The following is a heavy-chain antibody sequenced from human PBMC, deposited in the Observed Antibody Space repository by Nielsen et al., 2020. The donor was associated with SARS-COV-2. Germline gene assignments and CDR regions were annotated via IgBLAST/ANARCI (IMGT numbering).Heavy chain of an antibody. CDR3: AREFDSSGSLDY. CDR1: GFTFSSYG. J-gene: IGHJ4*02. D-gene: IGHD3-22*01. Sequence: GESLKISCAASGFTFSSYGMHWVRQAPGKGLEWVAVIWYDGSNKYYADSVKGRFTISRDNSKNTLYLQMSSLRSEDTAVYYCAREFDSSGSLDYWGQGTLVTVSS. V-gene: IGHV3-33*01. CDR2: IWYDGSNK.